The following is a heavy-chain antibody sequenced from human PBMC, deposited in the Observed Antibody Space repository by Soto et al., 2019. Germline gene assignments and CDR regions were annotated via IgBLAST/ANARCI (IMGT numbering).Heavy chain of an antibody. J-gene: IGHJ4*02. CDR2: ISNSGST. CDR3: ATESGSTYGYFDH. V-gene: IGHV4-30-4*01. CDR1: GGSVTSDEDY. D-gene: IGHD5-18*01. Sequence: SETLSVTCTVSGGSVTSDEDYWTWIRHSPGKGLEWIGYISNSGSTGYNPSLKTRLSMSVDRSKNQFTLRLTSVTAADTAVYFCATESGSTYGYFDHWGQGTQVTVSS.